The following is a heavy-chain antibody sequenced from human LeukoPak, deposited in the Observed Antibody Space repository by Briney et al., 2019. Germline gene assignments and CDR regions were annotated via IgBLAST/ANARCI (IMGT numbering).Heavy chain of an antibody. V-gene: IGHV4-59*08. CDR3: ARHFAFSYYYMDV. J-gene: IGHJ6*03. Sequence: PSETLSLTCTVSGGSISIYYWSWIRQPPGKGLEWIGYIYYSGSTNYNPSLKSRVTISVDTSKNQFSLKLSSVTAADTAVYYCARHFAFSYYYMDVWGKGTTVTASS. CDR1: GGSISIYY. CDR2: IYYSGST.